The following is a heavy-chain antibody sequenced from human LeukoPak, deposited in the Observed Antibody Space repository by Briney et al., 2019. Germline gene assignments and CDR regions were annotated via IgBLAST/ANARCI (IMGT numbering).Heavy chain of an antibody. CDR3: ARDDYGDYGYFQH. CDR1: GFTFSSYA. CDR2: ISGSGGST. V-gene: IGHV3-23*01. J-gene: IGHJ1*01. Sequence: GGSLRLSCAASGFTFSSYAMSWVRQAPGKGLEWVSVISGSGGSTYYADSVKGRFTVSRDNSKNTLYLQMNSLRAEDTAVYYYARDDYGDYGYFQHWGQGTLVTVSS. D-gene: IGHD4-17*01.